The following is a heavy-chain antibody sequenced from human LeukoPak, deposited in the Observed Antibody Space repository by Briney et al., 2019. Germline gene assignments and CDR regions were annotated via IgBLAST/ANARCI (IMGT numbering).Heavy chain of an antibody. D-gene: IGHD2-21*01. Sequence: GGSLRLSCAASGFTFSGYAMNWVRQAPGKGLEWVSHIYISSSSNIISYADSVKGRFTISRDNAQNSLYLQMNGLRDEDTAVCYCVRDRAYSFDYWGQGILVTVSS. J-gene: IGHJ4*02. CDR1: GFTFSGYA. CDR2: ISSSSNII. CDR3: VRDRAYSFDY. V-gene: IGHV3-48*02.